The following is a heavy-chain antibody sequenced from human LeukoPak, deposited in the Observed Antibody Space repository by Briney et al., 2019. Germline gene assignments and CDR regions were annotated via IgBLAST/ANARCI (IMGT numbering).Heavy chain of an antibody. J-gene: IGHJ5*02. CDR1: GFTFSSYG. CDR2: ISYDGSNK. CDR3: ARRAVRNGGNSVGFDP. D-gene: IGHD4-23*01. V-gene: IGHV3-30*03. Sequence: GGSLRLSCAASGFTFSSYGMHWVRQAPGKGLEWVAVISYDGSNKYYADSVKGRFTISRDNSKNTLYLQMNSLRAEDTAVYYCARRAVRNGGNSVGFDPWGQGTLVTVSS.